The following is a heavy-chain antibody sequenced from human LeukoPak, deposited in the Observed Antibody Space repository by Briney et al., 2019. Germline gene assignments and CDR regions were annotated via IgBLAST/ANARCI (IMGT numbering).Heavy chain of an antibody. Sequence: ASVKVSCKASGYTFTSYGISWVRQAPGQGLEWMGWISGYNDNTNYAQNLQGRVTMTTDTSTSTAYMELRSLRSDDTAVYYCARDARGYFPSWYFDYWGQGTLVTVSS. CDR1: GYTFTSYG. D-gene: IGHD3-22*01. CDR2: ISGYNDNT. V-gene: IGHV1-18*01. CDR3: ARDARGYFPSWYFDY. J-gene: IGHJ4*02.